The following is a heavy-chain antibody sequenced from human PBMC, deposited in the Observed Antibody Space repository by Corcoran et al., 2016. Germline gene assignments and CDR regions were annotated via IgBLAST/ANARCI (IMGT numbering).Heavy chain of an antibody. CDR2: INAGNGNT. J-gene: IGHJ6*02. V-gene: IGHV1-3*01. Sequence: QVQLVQSGAEVKKPGASVKVSCKASGYTFTSYAMHWVRQAPGQRLEWMGWINAGNGNTKYSQKFQGRVTITRDTSARTAYMELSSLRSEDTAVYYCARGAVRYNWNDDYYGMDVWGQGTTVTVSS. D-gene: IGHD1-1*01. CDR3: ARGAVRYNWNDDYYGMDV. CDR1: GYTFTSYA.